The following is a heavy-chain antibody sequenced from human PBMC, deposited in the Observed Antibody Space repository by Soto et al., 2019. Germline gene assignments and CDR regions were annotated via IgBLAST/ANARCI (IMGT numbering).Heavy chain of an antibody. Sequence: SETLSLTCAVYGGSFSGYYWSWIRQPPGKGLEWIGEINHSGSTNYNPSLKSRVTISVDTSKNQFSLKLSSVTAADTAVYYCAREKPIVNYYYYYMEVWGKGTTVTVSS. CDR1: GGSFSGYY. J-gene: IGHJ6*03. V-gene: IGHV4-34*01. CDR2: INHSGST. D-gene: IGHD2-21*01. CDR3: AREKPIVNYYYYYMEV.